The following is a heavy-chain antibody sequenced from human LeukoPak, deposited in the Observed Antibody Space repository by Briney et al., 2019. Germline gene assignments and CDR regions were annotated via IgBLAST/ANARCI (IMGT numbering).Heavy chain of an antibody. V-gene: IGHV3-15*01. D-gene: IGHD3-10*01. CDR2: IKSKTDGGTT. J-gene: IGHJ4*02. Sequence: PGGSLRLSCAASGFTFSNAWMSWVRQAPGKGLEWVGRIKSKTDGGTTDYAAPVKGRFTISRDDSKNTLYLQMNSLKTEDTAVYYCTTEDVLLWFGELGFDYWGQGTLVTVSS. CDR1: GFTFSNAW. CDR3: TTEDVLLWFGELGFDY.